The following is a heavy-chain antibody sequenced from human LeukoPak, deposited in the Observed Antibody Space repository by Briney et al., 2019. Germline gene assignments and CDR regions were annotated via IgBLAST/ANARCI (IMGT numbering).Heavy chain of an antibody. D-gene: IGHD1-26*01. Sequence: SETLSLTCTVSGGSLSGYYWSWIRQPPGHGLEWIAYIHSGGYTNYNPSLRSRVTISVDTSKNQFSLEVSSLTAAGTAIYYCTRRQGPMSGSYAYFDPWGQGILVTVSS. CDR2: IHSGGYT. CDR3: TRRQGPMSGSYAYFDP. V-gene: IGHV4-4*09. CDR1: GGSLSGYY. J-gene: IGHJ5*02.